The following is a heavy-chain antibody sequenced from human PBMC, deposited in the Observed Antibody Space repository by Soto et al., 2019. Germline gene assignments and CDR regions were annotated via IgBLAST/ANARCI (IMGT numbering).Heavy chain of an antibody. Sequence: GGSLRLSCAASGFTFSDFYMSWVRQAPGKGLEWVSYVSGSGFSKYYADSVKSRFTISRDNAKKSLYLQMNSLRAEDTAVYYCARVVDSGYYPDYWGQGTLVTVSS. CDR1: GFTFSDFY. CDR3: ARVVDSGYYPDY. V-gene: IGHV3-11*01. J-gene: IGHJ4*02. CDR2: VSGSGFSK. D-gene: IGHD3-22*01.